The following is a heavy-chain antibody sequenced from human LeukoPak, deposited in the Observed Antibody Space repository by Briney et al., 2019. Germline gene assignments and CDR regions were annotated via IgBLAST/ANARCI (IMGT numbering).Heavy chain of an antibody. Sequence: GGSLRLSCAASGFTLSSYWMHWVRQAPGKGLVWVSRINSDGGSTSYADSVKGRFTISRDNAQNTLYLQMNSLRAEDTAMYYCASTSCYSDRFHFDYWGQGNLVNVSS. CDR3: ASTSCYSDRFHFDY. D-gene: IGHD3-22*01. V-gene: IGHV3-74*01. J-gene: IGHJ4*02. CDR2: INSDGGST. CDR1: GFTLSSYW.